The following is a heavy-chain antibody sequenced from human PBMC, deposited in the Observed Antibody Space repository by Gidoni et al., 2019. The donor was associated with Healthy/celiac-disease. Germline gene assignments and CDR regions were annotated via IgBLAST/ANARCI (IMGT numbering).Heavy chain of an antibody. CDR2: IKSKTDGGTT. D-gene: IGHD2-21*01. J-gene: IGHJ6*02. CDR1: GFTFSNAW. Sequence: EVQLVESGGGLVKPGGSLRLSCAASGFTFSNAWMSWVRQAPGKGLEWVGRIKSKTDGGTTDYAAPVKGRFTISRDDSKNTLYLQMNSLKTEDTAVYYCTTDLGGFVVVIAGHPYYGMDVWGQGTTVTVSS. CDR3: TTDLGGFVVVIAGHPYYGMDV. V-gene: IGHV3-15*01.